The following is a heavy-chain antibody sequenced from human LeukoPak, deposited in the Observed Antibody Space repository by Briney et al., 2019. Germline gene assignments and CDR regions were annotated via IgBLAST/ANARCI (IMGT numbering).Heavy chain of an antibody. D-gene: IGHD1-14*01. J-gene: IGHJ4*02. Sequence: PSETLSLTCAVYGGSFSGYYWGWIRQPPGKGLEWIGEINHNGDTNYNPSLKSRVTISVDTSKNQFSLKLNSVTAADTAVYYCARGTNLDYWGQGTLVTASS. CDR1: GGSFSGYY. CDR2: INHNGDT. CDR3: ARGTNLDY. V-gene: IGHV4-34*01.